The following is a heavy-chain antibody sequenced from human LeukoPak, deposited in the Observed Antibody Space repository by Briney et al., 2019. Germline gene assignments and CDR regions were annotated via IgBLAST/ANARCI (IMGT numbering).Heavy chain of an antibody. CDR3: ARATXHLDXSXDY. CDR1: GGSISSYY. J-gene: IGHJ4*02. D-gene: IGHD2-2*03. V-gene: IGHV4-59*01. Sequence: SETLSLTCTVSGGSISSYYWSWIRQPPVKGLEWIGYIYYSGSTNYNPSLKSRVTISVDTSKNQFSLKLSSVTAADTAVYYCARATXHLDXSXDYWXQGTLVT. CDR2: IYYSGST.